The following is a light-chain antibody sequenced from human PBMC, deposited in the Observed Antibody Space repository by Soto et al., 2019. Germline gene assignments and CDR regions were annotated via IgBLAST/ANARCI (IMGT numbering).Light chain of an antibody. CDR3: QQNGSAAWT. CDR2: GAS. Sequence: EIVLTQSPGTLSLSPGERATLSCRASQSVSSSFLAWYQQKPGQAPRLLIYGASIRATGIPDRFSGSGSGTDCTLTISIVEPEDFAVYYCQQNGSAAWTFGQGTKDEIK. J-gene: IGKJ1*01. CDR1: QSVSSSF. V-gene: IGKV3-20*01.